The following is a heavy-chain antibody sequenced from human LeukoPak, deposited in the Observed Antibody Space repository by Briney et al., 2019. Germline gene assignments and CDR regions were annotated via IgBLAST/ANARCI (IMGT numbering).Heavy chain of an antibody. J-gene: IGHJ4*02. V-gene: IGHV3-23*01. CDR2: IGGSGGST. Sequence: GGSLRLSCAASGFTFSSYAMSWVRQAPGKGLEWVSAIGGSGGSTYYADSVKGRFTVSRDNSKNTLYLQMNSLRAEDTAVYYCAKAGIAAAGTGYYFDYWGQGTLVTVSS. CDR1: GFTFSSYA. D-gene: IGHD6-13*01. CDR3: AKAGIAAAGTGYYFDY.